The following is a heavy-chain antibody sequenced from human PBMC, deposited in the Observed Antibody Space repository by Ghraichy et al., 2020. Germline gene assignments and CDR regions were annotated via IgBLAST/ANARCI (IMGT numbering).Heavy chain of an antibody. CDR3: ARQGNDFWSGMGDDAFDI. CDR1: GGSISSYY. V-gene: IGHV4-59*08. J-gene: IGHJ3*02. CDR2: MYYSGST. Sequence: SQTLSLTCTVSGGSISSYYWSWIRQPPGKGLEWIGYMYYSGSTNYNPSLKSRVTMSVDTPKNQFSLNLSSVTAADTAVYYCARQGNDFWSGMGDDAFDIWGQGTMVTVS. D-gene: IGHD3-3*01.